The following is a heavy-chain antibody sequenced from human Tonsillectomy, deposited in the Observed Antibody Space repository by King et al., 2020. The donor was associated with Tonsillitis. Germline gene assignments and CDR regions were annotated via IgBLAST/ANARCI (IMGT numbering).Heavy chain of an antibody. CDR2: IGASGGST. CDR1: GITFIKYA. Sequence: VQLVESGGGLVQPGGSLRLSCAASGITFIKYAMMWVRQAPGEGLEWVSAIGASGGSTFYADPVQGRFTISRDNSKNTLYLQMNSLRAEDTAVYFCARDPNGDYVGAFEIWGQGTVVTVSS. D-gene: IGHD4-17*01. CDR3: ARDPNGDYVGAFEI. V-gene: IGHV3-23*04. J-gene: IGHJ3*02.